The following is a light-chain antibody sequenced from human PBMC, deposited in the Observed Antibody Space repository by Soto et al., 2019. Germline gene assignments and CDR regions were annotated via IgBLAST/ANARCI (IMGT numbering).Light chain of an antibody. CDR2: GAS. V-gene: IGKV3D-15*01. CDR1: QSVSIH. CDR3: QQYNNWPAIT. J-gene: IGKJ5*01. Sequence: IVMTQSPATLSVSHRERATLSCRASQSVSIHLAWYQQRPAQAPRLLIYGASTRATGIPARFSGSGSGTEFALTISSLQSEDYAVYYCQQYNNWPAITFGQGTRREI.